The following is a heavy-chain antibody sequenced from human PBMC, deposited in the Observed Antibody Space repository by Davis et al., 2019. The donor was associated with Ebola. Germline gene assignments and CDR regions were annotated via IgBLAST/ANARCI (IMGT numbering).Heavy chain of an antibody. CDR1: GYTFTGYN. D-gene: IGHD5-18*01. CDR2: IISNSGDT. J-gene: IGHJ4*02. Sequence: ASVKVSCKASGYTFTGYNIHWVRQAPGHGLGWMGRIISNSGDTNYAQNFQGRVTMTRDTSISTAYMELSRLTSDDTAVYYCARGHNYGFEYWGQGTLVTVSS. V-gene: IGHV1-2*06. CDR3: ARGHNYGFEY.